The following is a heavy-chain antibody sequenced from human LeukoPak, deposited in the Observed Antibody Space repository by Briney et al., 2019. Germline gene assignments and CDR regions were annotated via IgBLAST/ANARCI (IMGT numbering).Heavy chain of an antibody. CDR2: INSDGSST. V-gene: IGHV3-74*01. Sequence: PGGPLRLSCAASGFTFSSYWMHWVRQAPGKGLVWVSRINSDGSSTSYADSVKGRFTISRDNAKNTLYLQMNSLRAEDTAVYYCARENSWGYFDYWGQGTLVTVS. D-gene: IGHD1-26*01. J-gene: IGHJ4*02. CDR3: ARENSWGYFDY. CDR1: GFTFSSYW.